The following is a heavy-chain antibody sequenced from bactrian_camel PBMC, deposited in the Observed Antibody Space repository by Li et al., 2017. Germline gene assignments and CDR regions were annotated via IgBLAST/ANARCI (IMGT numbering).Heavy chain of an antibody. CDR2: INSGGGMT. Sequence: VQLVESGGGLVQPGGSLRLSCAASGFTYSSYAMTWVRQAPGKGLEWVAAINSGGGMTYYAESVKGRFTISRDNAKNTVYLRLNSLKTEDTAMYYCGLNGQNPPGAGTQVTVS. V-gene: IGHV3S40*01. CDR1: GFTYSSYA. J-gene: IGHJ4*01.